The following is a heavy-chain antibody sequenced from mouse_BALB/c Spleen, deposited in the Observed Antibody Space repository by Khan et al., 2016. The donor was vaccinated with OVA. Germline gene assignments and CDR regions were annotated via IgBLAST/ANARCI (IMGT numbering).Heavy chain of an antibody. CDR3: ARGGAAFYRNDGGAMDS. CDR2: INTHSGVP. J-gene: IGHJ4*01. V-gene: IGHV9-4*02. Sequence: QIQLVQSGPELKKPGETVRISCKASGYTFTTAGMQWVQKMPGKGLKWIGWINTHSGVPKYAEDFKGRFVFSLETSASTAYLQITNLKNEDTATLFCARGGAAFYRNDGGAMDSWGQGTLGNVAS. D-gene: IGHD2-14*01. CDR1: GYTFTTAG.